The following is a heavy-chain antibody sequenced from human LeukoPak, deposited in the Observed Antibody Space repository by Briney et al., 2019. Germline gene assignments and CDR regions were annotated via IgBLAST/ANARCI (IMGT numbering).Heavy chain of an antibody. J-gene: IGHJ2*01. CDR1: GGSISSSSYY. Sequence: SETLSLTCTVSGGSISSSSYYWGWLRQPPGKGLEWIGSIYYSGSTYYNPSLKSRVTISVDTSKNQFSLKLSSVTAADTAVYYCARDKQVKEGSSWYGQYWYFDLWGRGTLVTVSS. CDR3: ARDKQVKEGSSWYGQYWYFDL. D-gene: IGHD6-13*01. V-gene: IGHV4-39*07. CDR2: IYYSGST.